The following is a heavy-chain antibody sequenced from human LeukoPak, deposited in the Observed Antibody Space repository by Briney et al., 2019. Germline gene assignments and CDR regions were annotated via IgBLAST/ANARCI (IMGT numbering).Heavy chain of an antibody. Sequence: PSETLSLTCTVSGGSISSYYWSWIRQPPGKGLEWIGYIYYSGSTNYNPSLKSRVTISVDTSKNQFSLKLSSVTAADTAVYYCARHGGSSSWGNWFDPWGQGTLVTVSS. V-gene: IGHV4-59*08. J-gene: IGHJ5*02. D-gene: IGHD6-13*01. CDR1: GGSISSYY. CDR2: IYYSGST. CDR3: ARHGGSSSWGNWFDP.